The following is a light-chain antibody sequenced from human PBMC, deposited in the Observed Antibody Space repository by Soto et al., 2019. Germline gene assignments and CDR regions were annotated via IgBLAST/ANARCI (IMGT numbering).Light chain of an antibody. CDR3: CSYAGSYTYV. CDR2: DVS. V-gene: IGLV2-11*01. CDR1: SSDVGGYNY. J-gene: IGLJ1*01. Sequence: QSVLTQPRSVSGSPGQSVTISCTGTSSDVGGYNYVSWYQQHPGKAPKLMIYDVSKRPSGVPDRFSGSKSGNTASLTISGLQAEDEADYYCCSYAGSYTYVFGTGTSSPS.